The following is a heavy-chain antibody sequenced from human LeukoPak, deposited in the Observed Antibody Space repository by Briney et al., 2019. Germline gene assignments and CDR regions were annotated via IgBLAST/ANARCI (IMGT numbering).Heavy chain of an antibody. V-gene: IGHV3-30-3*01. CDR1: GFTFRSYA. CDR3: AKGRGASAGYSPDS. Sequence: PGRSLRLSCGVSGFTFRSYAMHWVRQAPGKGLEWVAIISSDGCNTYQADSVKGRFTISRDNSKNTLYLQVSSLRAEDTAVYYCAKGRGASAGYSPDSWGQGTLVTVSS. J-gene: IGHJ4*02. D-gene: IGHD6-19*01. CDR2: ISSDGCNT.